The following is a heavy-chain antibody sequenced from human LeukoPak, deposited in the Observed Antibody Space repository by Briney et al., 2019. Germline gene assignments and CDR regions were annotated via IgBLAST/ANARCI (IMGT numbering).Heavy chain of an antibody. D-gene: IGHD3-22*01. CDR2: IYHSGST. J-gene: IGHJ4*02. V-gene: IGHV4-39*07. Sequence: PSETLSLTCTVSGGSISSSSYYWGWIRQPPGKGLEWIGSIYHSGSTYYNPSLKSRVTISVDTSKNQFSLKLSSVTAADTAVYYCARENSGYYRSLKGTDYWGQGTLVTVSS. CDR3: ARENSGYYRSLKGTDY. CDR1: GGSISSSSYY.